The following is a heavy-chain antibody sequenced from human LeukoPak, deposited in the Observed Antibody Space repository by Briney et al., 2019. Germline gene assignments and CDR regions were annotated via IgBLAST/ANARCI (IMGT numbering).Heavy chain of an antibody. CDR3: ARVGSSGWFYY. J-gene: IGHJ4*02. CDR2: MNPNSGNT. V-gene: IGHV1-8*01. D-gene: IGHD6-19*01. Sequence: ASVKVSCKASGYSFTTYDINWVRQATGQGLEWMGWMNPNSGNTGYAQRFQGRVTMTRDTSISTAYMELNSLTSEDTAVYYCARVGSSGWFYYWGQGTLVTVSS. CDR1: GYSFTTYD.